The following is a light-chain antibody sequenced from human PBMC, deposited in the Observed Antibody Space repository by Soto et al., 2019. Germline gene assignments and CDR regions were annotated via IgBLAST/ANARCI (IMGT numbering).Light chain of an antibody. V-gene: IGLV2-14*03. CDR2: DVS. CDR3: SSYTTSETRV. J-gene: IGLJ1*01. Sequence: TISCTGTSSDVGSYNYVSWYQHHPGKVPKLMIYDVSSRPSGVSNRFSGSKSGNTASLTISGLQTEDEADYYCSSYTTSETRVFGTGTKVTVL. CDR1: SSDVGSYNY.